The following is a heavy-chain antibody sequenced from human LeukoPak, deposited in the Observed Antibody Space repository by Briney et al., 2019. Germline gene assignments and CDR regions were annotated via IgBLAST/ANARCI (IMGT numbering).Heavy chain of an antibody. J-gene: IGHJ4*02. CDR1: GGSISSYY. D-gene: IGHD3-3*01. CDR3: ARAYDFWGGYFDF. V-gene: IGHV4-59*03. CDR2: IYYSGAT. Sequence: SETLSLTRTVSGGSISSYYWSWIRQSPEMGLEWIGSIYYSGATDYNPSLKSRVTISADTSNNQFSLRLRSVTAADTAVYYCARAYDFWGGYFDFWGQGTLVIVSS.